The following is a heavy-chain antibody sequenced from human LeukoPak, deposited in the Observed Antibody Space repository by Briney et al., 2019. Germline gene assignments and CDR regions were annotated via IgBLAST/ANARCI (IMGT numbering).Heavy chain of an antibody. Sequence: SETLSLTCTVSGGSISSYYWSWIRQPPEKGLEWIGYIYYSGSTNYNPSLKSRVTISVDTSKNQFSLKLSSVTAADTAVYYCASRRYSSGWYADAFDIWGQGTMVTVSS. CDR2: IYYSGST. J-gene: IGHJ3*02. D-gene: IGHD6-19*01. CDR1: GGSISSYY. V-gene: IGHV4-59*01. CDR3: ASRRYSSGWYADAFDI.